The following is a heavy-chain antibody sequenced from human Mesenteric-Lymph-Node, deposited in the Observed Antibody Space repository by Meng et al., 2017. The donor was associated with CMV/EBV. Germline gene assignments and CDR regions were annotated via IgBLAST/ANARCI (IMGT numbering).Heavy chain of an antibody. V-gene: IGHV4-39*07. Sequence: SETLSLTCSVSGGSISSSTTYWGWIRQPPGKGLEWIGYIRYGWSTYYNPSLESRVTISLDTSKDQFSLQLGSVTAADTAVYYCARAPPHFDIWGQGTMVTVSS. CDR2: IRYGWST. J-gene: IGHJ3*02. CDR1: GGSISSSTTY. CDR3: ARAPPHFDI.